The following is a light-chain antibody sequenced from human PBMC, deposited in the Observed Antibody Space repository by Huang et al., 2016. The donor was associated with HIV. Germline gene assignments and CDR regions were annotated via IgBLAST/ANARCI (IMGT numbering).Light chain of an antibody. J-gene: IGKJ4*01. V-gene: IGKV3-20*01. CDR2: GAS. CDR1: PSLGSSS. CDR3: QQYDSSPVT. Sequence: EIVLTQSPGTLSLSPGEIATLSCRASPSLGSSSLAWYQQKAGQAPRLLMYGASSRATGIPARFRGSGSGTDFTLSISRLEPEDCAVYYCQQYDSSPVTFGGGTKVEIK.